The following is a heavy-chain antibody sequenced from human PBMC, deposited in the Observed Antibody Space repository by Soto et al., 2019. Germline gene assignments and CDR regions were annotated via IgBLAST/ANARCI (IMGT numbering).Heavy chain of an antibody. CDR3: AREIVGATDDAFDI. CDR1: GFTFSDYY. V-gene: IGHV3-11*06. J-gene: IGHJ3*02. CDR2: ISSSSSYT. D-gene: IGHD1-26*01. Sequence: GGSLRLSCAASGFTFSDYYMSWIRQAPGKGLEWVSYISSSSSYTNYADSVKGRFTISRDNAKNSLYLQMNSLRTEDTAVYYCAREIVGATDDAFDIWGQGTMVTVSS.